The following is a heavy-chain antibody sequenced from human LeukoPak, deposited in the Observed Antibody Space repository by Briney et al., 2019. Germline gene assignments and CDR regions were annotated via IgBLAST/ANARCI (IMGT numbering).Heavy chain of an antibody. CDR1: GFSLSTNGMC. J-gene: IGHJ4*02. CDR2: IDWDDEK. CDR3: ARATSGGFYGDYAFIDY. Sequence: SGPALVKPTQTLTLTCTFSGFSLSTNGMCVSWIRQPPGKALEWLARIDWDDEKNYNTSLKTRLTISKDTSKSQVVLTMTNMDPADTATYYCARATSGGFYGDYAFIDYWGQGTLVTVSS. V-gene: IGHV2-70*11. D-gene: IGHD4-17*01.